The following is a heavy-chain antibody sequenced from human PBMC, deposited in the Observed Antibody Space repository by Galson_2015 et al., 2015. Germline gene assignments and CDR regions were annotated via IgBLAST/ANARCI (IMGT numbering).Heavy chain of an antibody. Sequence: SLRLSCAASGFTVATHYMSWVRQAPGKGLEWVSVIYSDGSTFYGDAVTGRFAITRDSSKDALYLQMNSLRAEDTAVYYCGRAPLRDYGDYLDYWGQGALVTVSS. J-gene: IGHJ4*02. CDR3: GRAPLRDYGDYLDY. V-gene: IGHV3-53*01. CDR1: GFTVATHY. CDR2: IYSDGST. D-gene: IGHD4-17*01.